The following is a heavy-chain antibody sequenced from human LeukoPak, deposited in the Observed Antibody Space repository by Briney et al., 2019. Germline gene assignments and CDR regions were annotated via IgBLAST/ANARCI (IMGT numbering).Heavy chain of an antibody. V-gene: IGHV3-66*02. J-gene: IGHJ4*02. CDR1: GFTVSSNY. Sequence: PGGSLRPSCAASGFTVSSNYVSWVRQAPGKGLEWVSVIYSGGSTYYADSVKGRFTISRDNSKNTLYLQMNSLRAEDTAVYYCMGATPYFDYWGQGTLVTVSS. CDR2: IYSGGST. CDR3: MGATPYFDY. D-gene: IGHD1-26*01.